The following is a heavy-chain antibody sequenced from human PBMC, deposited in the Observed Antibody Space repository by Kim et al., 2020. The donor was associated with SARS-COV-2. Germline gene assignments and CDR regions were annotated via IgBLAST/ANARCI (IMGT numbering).Heavy chain of an antibody. D-gene: IGHD3-10*01. CDR3: AKPQGAGSYYNGIDY. V-gene: IGHV3-23*01. CDR1: GFPFGTYS. Sequence: GGSLRLSCAAPGFPFGTYSMDWVRQAPGKGLEWVSDISDSGGSTFYADSVKGRFTISRDNSKNTLYLQMNSLRAEDTAVYYCAKPQGAGSYYNGIDYWGQGTLVTVSS. J-gene: IGHJ4*02. CDR2: ISDSGGST.